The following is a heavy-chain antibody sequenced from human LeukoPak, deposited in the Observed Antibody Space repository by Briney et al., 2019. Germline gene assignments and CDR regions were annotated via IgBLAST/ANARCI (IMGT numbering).Heavy chain of an antibody. CDR2: IYYSGST. CDR1: SYSISSGYY. CDR3: AGGRRDSGSYGSFVYYYYYYMDV. D-gene: IGHD3-10*01. Sequence: SETLSLTCTVSSYSISSGYYWGWIRQPPGKGLEWIGYIYYSGSTNYNPSLKSRVTISVDTSKNQFSLKLSSVTAADTAVYYCAGGRRDSGSYGSFVYYYYYYMDVWGKGTTVTVSS. J-gene: IGHJ6*03. V-gene: IGHV4-61*01.